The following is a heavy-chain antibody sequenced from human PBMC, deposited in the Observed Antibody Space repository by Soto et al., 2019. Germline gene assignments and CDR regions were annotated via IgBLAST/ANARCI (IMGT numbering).Heavy chain of an antibody. CDR2: INQSGST. Sequence: NPSETLSLTCAVYGGSFSGYYWSWIRQAPGKGLEWIGEINQSGSTNENPFLKSRVTVSVDTSKNQFSLKMGSVTAADTAVFYCARGISHYYGMDVWGQGTTVTVSS. V-gene: IGHV4-34*01. J-gene: IGHJ6*01. CDR1: GGSFSGYY. CDR3: ARGISHYYGMDV.